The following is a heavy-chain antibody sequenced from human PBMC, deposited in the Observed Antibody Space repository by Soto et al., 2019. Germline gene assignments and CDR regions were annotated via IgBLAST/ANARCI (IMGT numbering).Heavy chain of an antibody. CDR3: AKDSDSSSWYASFDY. D-gene: IGHD6-13*01. CDR1: GFTFSSYA. CDR2: ISGSGGST. V-gene: IGHV3-23*01. J-gene: IGHJ4*02. Sequence: GGSLRLSCAASGFTFSSYAMNWVRQAPGKGLEWVSAISGSGGSTYYADSVKGRFTISRDNSKNTLYLQMNSLRAEDTAVYYCAKDSDSSSWYASFDYWGQGTLVTVSS.